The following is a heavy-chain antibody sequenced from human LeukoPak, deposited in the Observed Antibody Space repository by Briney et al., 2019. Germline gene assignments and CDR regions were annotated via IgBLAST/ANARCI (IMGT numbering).Heavy chain of an antibody. Sequence: PSETLSLTCAVYGGSFSGYYWSWIRQPPGKGLEWIGEINHSGSTNYNPSLKSRVTISVDTSKNQFSLKLSSVTAADTAVYYCARSPYCSSTSCYETDYWGQGTLVTDSS. J-gene: IGHJ4*02. CDR3: ARSPYCSSTSCYETDY. D-gene: IGHD2-2*01. CDR1: GGSFSGYY. V-gene: IGHV4-34*01. CDR2: INHSGST.